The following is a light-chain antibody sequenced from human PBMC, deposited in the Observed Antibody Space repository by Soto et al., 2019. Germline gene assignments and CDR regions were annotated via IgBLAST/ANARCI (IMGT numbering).Light chain of an antibody. CDR3: CSYAGSSPYV. CDR2: EDS. V-gene: IGLV2-23*01. CDR1: SSEVGSYNL. Sequence: QSVLTQPASVSWSPGQSITISCTGTSSEVGSYNLVSWYQKHPRKAQKIINYEDSKQPSGGSNSFSGSKTDKKASLKNSGLQAEDEADYYCCSYAGSSPYVFGTGTKGTVL. J-gene: IGLJ1*01.